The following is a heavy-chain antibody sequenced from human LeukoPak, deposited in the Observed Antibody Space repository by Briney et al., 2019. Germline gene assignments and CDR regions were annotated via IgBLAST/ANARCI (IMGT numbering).Heavy chain of an antibody. CDR1: GFTFSNFA. J-gene: IGHJ3*02. CDR3: AKTGGYYDTSDLYRPDVFDI. CDR2: IIGTGCNT. Sequence: GRSLRLSCAASGFTFSNFAIRWVRLAPGKGLELVSAIIGTGCNTFYTASQTGRFTISRDKSKNTLYVQMNILRAEDTAVYYCAKTGGYYDTSDLYRPDVFDIWGQGAVVTVSS. V-gene: IGHV3-23*01. D-gene: IGHD3-22*01.